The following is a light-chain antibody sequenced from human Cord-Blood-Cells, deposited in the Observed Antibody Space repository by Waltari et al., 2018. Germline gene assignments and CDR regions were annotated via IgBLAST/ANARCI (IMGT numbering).Light chain of an antibody. CDR2: AAS. V-gene: IGKV1-6*01. J-gene: IGKJ1*01. Sequence: AIQMTQSPSSLFASVGDRVTITCRASQGIRNDLGWYQQKPGKAPKLLIYAASSLQSGVPSRFSGSGSGTDFTLTISSLQPEDFAAYYCLQDYNYPWTFGQGTKVEIK. CDR1: QGIRND. CDR3: LQDYNYPWT.